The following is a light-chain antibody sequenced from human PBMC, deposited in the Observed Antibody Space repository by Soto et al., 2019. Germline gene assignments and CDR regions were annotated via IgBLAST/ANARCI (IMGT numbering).Light chain of an antibody. V-gene: IGLV7-46*01. CDR2: DTS. J-gene: IGLJ7*01. CDR3: LLSYSGAQAV. Sequence: QALVTQEPSLTVSPGGTVTLTCGSSTGAVTSGHYPYWFQQKPGQAPRTLIYDTSNKHSWTPARFSGSLLGGKAALTLSGAQPEDEAEYYCLLSYSGAQAVFGGGTQLTVL. CDR1: TGAVTSGHY.